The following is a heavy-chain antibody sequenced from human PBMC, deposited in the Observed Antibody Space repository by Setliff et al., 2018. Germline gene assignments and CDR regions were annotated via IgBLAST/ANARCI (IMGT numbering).Heavy chain of an antibody. V-gene: IGHV7-4-1*02. D-gene: IGHD1-26*01. CDR2: INTYSENP. J-gene: IGHJ4*02. CDR3: ASQMGTSETYPK. CDR1: GYTITNFA. Sequence: GASVKVSCKASGYTITNFALNWVRQAPEQGPEWMGWINTYSENPTYAQGFTGRFVFSLDTSVITAYLQSSSLKAEDTAVYYCASQMGTSETYPKWGQGTPVTVSS.